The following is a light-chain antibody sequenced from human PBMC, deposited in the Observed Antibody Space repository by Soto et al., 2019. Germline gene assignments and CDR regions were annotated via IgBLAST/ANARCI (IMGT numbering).Light chain of an antibody. Sequence: DIHMTQSPSTLSASVVDIVTITCRRTQSFNTWLAWYQQKPMKAPKLLIYDASTLETGVPSRFSGSGSGTEFTLTISSLQPDDSATYFCQQYNSYSWTFGQGTKVDI. CDR2: DAS. V-gene: IGKV1-5*01. CDR1: QSFNTW. J-gene: IGKJ1*01. CDR3: QQYNSYSWT.